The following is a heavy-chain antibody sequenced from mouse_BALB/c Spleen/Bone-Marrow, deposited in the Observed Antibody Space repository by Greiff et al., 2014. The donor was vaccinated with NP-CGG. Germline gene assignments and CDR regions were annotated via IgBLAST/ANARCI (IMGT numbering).Heavy chain of an antibody. Sequence: QVQLQQSGSVLVRPGASVKLSCKASGHTFTNSRIHWAKQRPGQGLEWIGEIHPNSGNTNYNEKFKGKATLTVDTSSSTAYVDLSSLTSEDSAVYYCARHHRFAYYFDYWGQGTTLTVSS. CDR3: ARHHRFAYYFDY. J-gene: IGHJ2*01. CDR1: GHTFTNSR. V-gene: IGHV1S130*01. CDR2: IHPNSGNT.